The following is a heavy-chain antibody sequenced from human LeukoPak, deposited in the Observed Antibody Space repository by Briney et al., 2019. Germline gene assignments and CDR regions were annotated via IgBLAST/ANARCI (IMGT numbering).Heavy chain of an antibody. CDR1: GFTFSSYG. CDR3: AKVSRGRRDSSGWWRDYFDY. J-gene: IGHJ4*02. V-gene: IGHV3-30*18. Sequence: PGRSLRLSCAASGFTFSSYGMHWVRQAPGKGLEWVAVISYDGSNKYYADSVKGRFTISRDNSKNTLYLQMNSLRAEDTAVYYCAKVSRGRRDSSGWWRDYFDYWGQGTLVTVSS. CDR2: ISYDGSNK. D-gene: IGHD6-19*01.